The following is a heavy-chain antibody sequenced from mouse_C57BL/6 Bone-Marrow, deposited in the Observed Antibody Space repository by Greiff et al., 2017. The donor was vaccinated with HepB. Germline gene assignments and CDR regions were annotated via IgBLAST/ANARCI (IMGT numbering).Heavy chain of an antibody. Sequence: QVQLKQPGAELVKPGASVKLSCKASGYTFTSYWMHWVKQRPGQGLEWIGMIHPNSGSTNYNEKFKSKATLTVDKSSSTAYMQLSSLTSEDSAVYYCAREGYDPFYAMDYWGQGTSVTVSS. V-gene: IGHV1-64*01. J-gene: IGHJ4*01. D-gene: IGHD2-3*01. CDR2: IHPNSGST. CDR3: AREGYDPFYAMDY. CDR1: GYTFTSYW.